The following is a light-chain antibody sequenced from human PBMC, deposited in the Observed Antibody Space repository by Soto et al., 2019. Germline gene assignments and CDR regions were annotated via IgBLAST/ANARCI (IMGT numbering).Light chain of an antibody. CDR3: QQYRSSPPT. CDR2: GAS. Sequence: EIVLTQSPGTLSLSPGERATLSCRASQSVSSSYLAWYQQKPGQAPRLLIYGASSRATGIPDRFSGSGSGTDFTLTISRLEPEDFAVYYCQQYRSSPPTFGQGTKVDI. CDR1: QSVSSSY. J-gene: IGKJ1*01. V-gene: IGKV3-20*01.